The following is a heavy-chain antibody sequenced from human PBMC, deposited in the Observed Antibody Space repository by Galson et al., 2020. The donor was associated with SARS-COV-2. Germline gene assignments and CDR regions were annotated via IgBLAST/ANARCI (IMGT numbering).Heavy chain of an antibody. CDR1: GGSISTYY. J-gene: IGHJ4*02. V-gene: IGHV4-59*08. Sequence: SSETLSLTCTVSGGSISTYYWSWIRQPPGKGLEWIGYLYYGGNTNYNPSLQSRVTISVDTSKNQFSLKLNSVTAADTAVYYCARLTVVRGVDSWGQGILVTVTS. CDR2: LYYGGNT. D-gene: IGHD3-10*01. CDR3: ARLTVVRGVDS.